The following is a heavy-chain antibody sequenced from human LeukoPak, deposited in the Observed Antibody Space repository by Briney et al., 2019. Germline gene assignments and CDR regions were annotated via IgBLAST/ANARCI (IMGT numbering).Heavy chain of an antibody. J-gene: IGHJ6*03. CDR3: ARLYYGSGSYSWYYYYYMDV. CDR2: IYPGDSDT. V-gene: IGHV5-51*01. D-gene: IGHD3-10*01. CDR1: GYSFTSYW. Sequence: KPGESLKISCKGSGYSFTSYWIGWVRQMPGKGLDWVWIIYPGDSDTRYSPSFQGQDTISADKSISTAYLQWSSLKASDTAMYYCARLYYGSGSYSWYYYYYMDVWGKGTTVTVSS.